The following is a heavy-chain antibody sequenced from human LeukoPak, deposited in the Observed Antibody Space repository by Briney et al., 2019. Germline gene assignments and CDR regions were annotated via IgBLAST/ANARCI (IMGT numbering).Heavy chain of an antibody. CDR1: GFTFSDYY. J-gene: IGHJ4*03. D-gene: IGHD2-2*01. Sequence: PGGSLRLSCAASGFTFSDYYMSWIRQAPGKGLEWVSAISGSGGSTYYADSVKGRSTISRDNSKNTLYLQMNSLRAEDTAVYYCANLDCSSTSCYDDYWGQGTLVTVSS. V-gene: IGHV3-23*01. CDR3: ANLDCSSTSCYDDY. CDR2: ISGSGGST.